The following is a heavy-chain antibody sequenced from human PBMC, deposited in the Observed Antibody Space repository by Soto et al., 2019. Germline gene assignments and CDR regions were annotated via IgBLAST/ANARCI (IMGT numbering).Heavy chain of an antibody. CDR2: ISFRGDT. Sequence: QVQLQESGRGLVSPSQTLSLTCTVSGGSISTSGDYWSWIRQQPGKGMEWIGYISFRGDTDFKPSLKSRLTMSVETSDNLFALNLASVTAVDKAIYFCARFSNDVGCGWCDPWGQGTLVTVSS. V-gene: IGHV4-31*03. CDR3: ARFSNDVGCGWCDP. J-gene: IGHJ5*02. CDR1: GGSISTSGDY.